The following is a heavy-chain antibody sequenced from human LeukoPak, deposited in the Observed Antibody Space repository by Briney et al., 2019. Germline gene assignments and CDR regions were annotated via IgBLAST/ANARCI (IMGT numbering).Heavy chain of an antibody. CDR2: IYHSGSI. J-gene: IGHJ4*02. D-gene: IGHD3-22*01. CDR1: GDSIRSYY. Sequence: SETLSLTCSVSGDSIRSYYWSWIRQPPGKGLKWIGDIYHSGSIHDNPSLKSRVTISVDTSKNQFSLRLSSVTAAGTAVYFCARTHCYDSNPFAYWGQGTLVTVSS. CDR3: ARTHCYDSNPFAY. V-gene: IGHV4-59*01.